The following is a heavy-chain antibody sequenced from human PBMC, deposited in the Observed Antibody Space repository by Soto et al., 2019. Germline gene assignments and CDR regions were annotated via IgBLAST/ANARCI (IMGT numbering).Heavy chain of an antibody. J-gene: IGHJ6*02. D-gene: IGHD1-26*01. CDR1: GFTFGDYA. CDR2: IRSKAYGGTT. CDR3: TRESGSYAYYYYYGMDV. Sequence: PGGSLRLSCTASGFTFGDYAMSWFRQAPGKGLEWVGFIRSKAYGGTTEYAASVKGRFTISRDDSKSIAYLQMNSLKTEDTAVYYCTRESGSYAYYYYYGMDVWGQGTTVTSP. V-gene: IGHV3-49*03.